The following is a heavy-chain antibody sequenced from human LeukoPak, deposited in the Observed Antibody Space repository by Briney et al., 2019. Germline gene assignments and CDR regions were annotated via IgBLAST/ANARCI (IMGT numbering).Heavy chain of an antibody. D-gene: IGHD6-19*01. CDR1: GGSISRSY. Sequence: SETLSLTCTVPGGSISRSYWGWLREPPGGGRGRMGYIYYRGSTNYNPSLKSRFTISVDTSKNQCSLKLSSVAAAGTAVYYCARGQQWYYFDYWGQGTLVTVSS. CDR2: IYYRGST. J-gene: IGHJ4*02. CDR3: ARGQQWYYFDY. V-gene: IGHV4-59*01.